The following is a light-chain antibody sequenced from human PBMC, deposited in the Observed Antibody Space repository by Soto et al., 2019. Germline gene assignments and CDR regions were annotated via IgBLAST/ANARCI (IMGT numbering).Light chain of an antibody. Sequence: QSALTQPPSASGSPGQSVTISCTGTSSDVGGYKYVSWYQHHPGKAPKVVIYEVTKRPSGVPDRFSGSQSGNTASLTVSGLQVEDEADYYCSSYGGTNNVVFGGGTKVTVL. CDR2: EVT. CDR3: SSYGGTNNVV. V-gene: IGLV2-8*01. J-gene: IGLJ2*01. CDR1: SSDVGGYKY.